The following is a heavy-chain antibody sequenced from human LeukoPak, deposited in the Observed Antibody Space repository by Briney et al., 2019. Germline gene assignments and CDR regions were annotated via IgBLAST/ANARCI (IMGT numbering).Heavy chain of an antibody. CDR1: GYTFTSYG. CDR3: ARDYCSGGSCYSGGEFDY. D-gene: IGHD2-15*01. CDR2: ISAYNGNT. Sequence: ASVKVSCKASGYTFTSYGISWVRQAPGQGLEGVGWISAYNGNTNYAQKLQGRVTMTTDTSASTAYMELRSLRSDDTAVYYCARDYCSGGSCYSGGEFDYWGQGTLVTVSS. V-gene: IGHV1-18*01. J-gene: IGHJ4*02.